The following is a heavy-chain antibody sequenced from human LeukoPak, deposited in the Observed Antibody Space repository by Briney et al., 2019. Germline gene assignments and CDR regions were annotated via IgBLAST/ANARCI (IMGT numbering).Heavy chain of an antibody. CDR1: GGISSSYY. V-gene: IGHV4-39*01. J-gene: IGHJ3*01. CDR2: IYYTGTT. D-gene: IGHD3-22*01. Sequence: PSETLSLTCIVSGGISSSYYWGWVRQPPGKGLEWVASIYYTGTTYYNPSLKSRLTISVYTSKSQFSLGLSSVTAADTAVYYCARIPYYYDSTVPRWAFAVWDQGTMVTVSS. CDR3: ARIPYYYDSTVPRWAFAV.